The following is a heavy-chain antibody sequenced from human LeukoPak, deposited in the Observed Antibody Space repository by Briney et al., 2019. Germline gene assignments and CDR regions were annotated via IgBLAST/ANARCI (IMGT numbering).Heavy chain of an antibody. CDR2: IYSGGKT. CDR1: GFTVSNNY. Sequence: GGSLRLSCAASGFTVSNNYTNWVRQAPGKGLEWVSVIYSGGKTYYADSVKGRFTISRDTSKNTLYLQLSGLRAEDTAVYYCARESTLGWFDPWGQGTLVTVSS. J-gene: IGHJ5*02. CDR3: ARESTLGWFDP. V-gene: IGHV3-53*01.